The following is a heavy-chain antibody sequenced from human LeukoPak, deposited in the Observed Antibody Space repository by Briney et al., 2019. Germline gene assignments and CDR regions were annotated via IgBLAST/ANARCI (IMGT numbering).Heavy chain of an antibody. V-gene: IGHV4-38-2*02. D-gene: IGHD3-3*01. Sequence: SETLSLTCTVSGYSISSGYYWGWIRQPPGKGLEWIGSIYHSGSTYYNPSLKSRVTISVDTSKNQFSLKLSSVTAADTAVYYCARVREDYDFWSGYLGNYYYYMDVWGKGTTVNVSS. CDR3: ARVREDYDFWSGYLGNYYYYMDV. CDR2: IYHSGST. J-gene: IGHJ6*03. CDR1: GYSISSGYY.